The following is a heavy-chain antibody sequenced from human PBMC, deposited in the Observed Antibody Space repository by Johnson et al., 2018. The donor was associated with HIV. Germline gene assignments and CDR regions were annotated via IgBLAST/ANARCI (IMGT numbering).Heavy chain of an antibody. Sequence: VQLLESGGGFVQPGGSLRLSCAASGFTLSHYDMHWVRQVLGKGLQWVSSIATTPGDTHYADSVKGRFTISRDDAKDSLYLPMDSLTAGDTARYYCGRESLRPIPVPGPGDAAFDIWGLGTMVIVSS. V-gene: IGHV3-13*01. CDR2: IATTPGDT. CDR1: GFTLSHYD. D-gene: IGHD6-19*01. CDR3: GRESLRPIPVPGPGDAAFDI. J-gene: IGHJ3*02.